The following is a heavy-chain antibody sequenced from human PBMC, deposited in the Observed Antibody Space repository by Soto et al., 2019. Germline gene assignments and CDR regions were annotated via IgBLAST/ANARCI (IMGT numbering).Heavy chain of an antibody. D-gene: IGHD6-19*01. CDR3: AKGAVAGTPTSYYYSGMDV. V-gene: IGHV1-69*12. CDR1: GGTFRTYA. J-gene: IGHJ6*02. CDR2: IIPIFGTV. Sequence: QVQLLQSGAEVKKPGSSVRVSCEASGGTFRTYAISWVRQAPGQGLEWMGEIIPIFGTVNYAQKFQGRVTITADESTTTVYVDLRSLRSEDTAVYYCAKGAVAGTPTSYYYSGMDVWGQGTTVTVSS.